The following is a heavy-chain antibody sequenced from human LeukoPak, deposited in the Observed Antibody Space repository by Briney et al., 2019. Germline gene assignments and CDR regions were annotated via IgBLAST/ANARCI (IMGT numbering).Heavy chain of an antibody. J-gene: IGHJ6*03. Sequence: SETLSLTCTVSGGSISSGGYYWSWIRQHPGKGLEWIGYIYYSGSTYYNPSLKSRVTISVDTSKNQFSLKLSSVTAADTAVYYCARSELLDYYYYYMDVWGKGTTVTVSS. V-gene: IGHV4-31*03. CDR3: ARSELLDYYYYYMDV. CDR2: IYYSGST. CDR1: GGSISSGGYY. D-gene: IGHD1-14*01.